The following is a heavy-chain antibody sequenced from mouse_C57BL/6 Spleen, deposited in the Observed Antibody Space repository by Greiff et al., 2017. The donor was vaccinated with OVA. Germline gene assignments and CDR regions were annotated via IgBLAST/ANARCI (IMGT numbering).Heavy chain of an antibody. J-gene: IGHJ2*01. D-gene: IGHD1-1*01. CDR2: INPNNGGT. V-gene: IGHV1-26*01. CDR3: ARSAVVSYYFDY. CDR1: GYTFTDYY. Sequence: EVKLQPSGPELVKPGASVKISCKASGYTFTDYYMNWVKQSHGKSLEWIGDINPNNGGTSYNQKFKGKATLTVDKSSSTAYMELRSLTSEDSAVYDCARSAVVSYYFDYWGQGTTLTVAS.